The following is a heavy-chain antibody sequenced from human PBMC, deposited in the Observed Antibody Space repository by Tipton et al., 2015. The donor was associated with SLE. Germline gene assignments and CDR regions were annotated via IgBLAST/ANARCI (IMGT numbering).Heavy chain of an antibody. J-gene: IGHJ4*02. CDR3: ARLGSRAANIGY. D-gene: IGHD6-6*01. CDR2: IYYSGNT. Sequence: TLSLTCTVSGGSISSGDYYWSWIRQPPGKGLEWIGYIYYSGNTFYNPSLKSRVTISVDTSKNQFSLKLSSVTAADTAVYYCARLGSRAANIGYWGQGTQVTVSS. CDR1: GGSISSGDYY. V-gene: IGHV4-30-4*01.